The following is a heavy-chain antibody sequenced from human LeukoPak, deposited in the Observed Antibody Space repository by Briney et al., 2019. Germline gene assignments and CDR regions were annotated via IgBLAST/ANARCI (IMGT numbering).Heavy chain of an antibody. Sequence: NPSETLSLTCAVYGGSFSGYYWSWIRQPPGKGLEWIGEINHSGSTNYNPSLKSRVTISVDTSKNQFSLKLSSVTAADTAVYYCARAYYYDSSGYYSRNYYYYYYMDVWGKGTTVTISS. CDR3: ARAYYYDSSGYYSRNYYYYYYMDV. J-gene: IGHJ6*03. D-gene: IGHD3-22*01. V-gene: IGHV4-34*01. CDR2: INHSGST. CDR1: GGSFSGYY.